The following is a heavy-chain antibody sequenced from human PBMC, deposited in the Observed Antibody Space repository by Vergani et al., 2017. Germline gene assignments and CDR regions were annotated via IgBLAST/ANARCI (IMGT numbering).Heavy chain of an antibody. D-gene: IGHD6-13*01. CDR3: EGTRWYSSPGHYYYYGVDV. CDR2: IYTSGST. CDR1: GGPISSGSYY. Sequence: QVQLQESGPGLVKPSQTLSLTCTVSGGPISSGSYYWSWIRQPAGKGLEWIGRIYTSGSTNYNPSLKSRVTISVDTSKNQFSLKLSSVTAADTAVYYCEGTRWYSSPGHYYYYGVDVWGQGTTVTVSS. V-gene: IGHV4-61*02. J-gene: IGHJ6*02.